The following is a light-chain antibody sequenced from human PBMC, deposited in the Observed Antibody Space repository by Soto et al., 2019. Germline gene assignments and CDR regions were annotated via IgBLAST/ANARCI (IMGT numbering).Light chain of an antibody. CDR2: EVS. CDR3: SSYAGSNTPYV. CDR1: SSDVGGYNY. J-gene: IGLJ1*01. Sequence: QSVLTQPPSASGSPGQSVTISCTGTSSDVGGYNYVSWYQQHPGKAPKLMIYEVSKRPSGVPDRFSGSKSGNTASLTVSGLQAGDEADYYCSSYAGSNTPYVFGTGTKLTVL. V-gene: IGLV2-8*01.